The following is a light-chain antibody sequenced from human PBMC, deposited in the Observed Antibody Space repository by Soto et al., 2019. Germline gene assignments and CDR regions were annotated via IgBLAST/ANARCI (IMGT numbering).Light chain of an antibody. CDR2: EVT. Sequence: QSALTQPPSASGSPRQSVTISCTGTSSDVGGYNYVSWYQQHPGKVPKLLIYEVTRRPSGVPDRFSGSKSGNTASLTVSALRAEDEAHYYCSSYAGNNVVIFGGGTKLTVL. V-gene: IGLV2-8*01. CDR3: SSYAGNNVVI. CDR1: SSDVGGYNY. J-gene: IGLJ2*01.